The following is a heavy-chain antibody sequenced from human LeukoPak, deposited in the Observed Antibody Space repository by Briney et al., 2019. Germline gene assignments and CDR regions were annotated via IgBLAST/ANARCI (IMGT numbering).Heavy chain of an antibody. CDR2: IYYSGST. D-gene: IGHD3-22*01. J-gene: IGHJ4*02. CDR3: AASYYYDSSGYPTAEYFDY. CDR1: GGSISSSSYY. Sequence: SETLSLTCTVSGGSISSSSYYWGWIRQPAGKGLEWIGSIYYSGSTYYNPSLKSRVTISVDTSKNQFSLKLSSVTAADTAVYYCAASYYYDSSGYPTAEYFDYWGQGTLVTVSS. V-gene: IGHV4-39*07.